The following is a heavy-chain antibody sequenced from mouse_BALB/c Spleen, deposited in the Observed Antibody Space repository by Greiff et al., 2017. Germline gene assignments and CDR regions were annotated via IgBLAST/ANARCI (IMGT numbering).Heavy chain of an antibody. CDR3: ARKNYRYAMDD. Sequence: QVQLKESGPGLVAPSQSLSITCTVSGFSLTSYGVHWVRQSPGKGLEWLGVIWSGGSTDYNAAFISRLSISKDNSKSQVFFKMNSLQANDTAIYYCARKNYRYAMDDWGQGTSVTVSS. CDR2: IWSGGST. V-gene: IGHV2-2*02. D-gene: IGHD2-1*01. CDR1: GFSLTSYG. J-gene: IGHJ4*01.